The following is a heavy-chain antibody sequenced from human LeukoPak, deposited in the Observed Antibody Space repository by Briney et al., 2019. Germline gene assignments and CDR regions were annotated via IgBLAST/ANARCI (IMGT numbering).Heavy chain of an antibody. V-gene: IGHV4-59*01. D-gene: IGHD6-19*01. CDR3: ARLERQWPTFKYYFQY. J-gene: IGHJ4*02. CDR1: GGSISTYY. Sequence: SETLSLTCAVSGGSISTYYWSWIRQPPGKGLEWIGDIYYSGSTNYNPSLKSRVTISVDTSKNLFPLKLSSVTAADTAVYYCARLERQWPTFKYYFQYWGQGTMVTVSS. CDR2: IYYSGST.